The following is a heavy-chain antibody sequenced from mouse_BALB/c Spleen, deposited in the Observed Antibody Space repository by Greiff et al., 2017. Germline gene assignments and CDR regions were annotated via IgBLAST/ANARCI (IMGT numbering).Heavy chain of an antibody. V-gene: IGHV5-4*02. CDR1: GFTFSDYY. Sequence: EVKVVESGGGLVKPGGSLKLSCAASGFTFSDYYMYWVRQTPEKRLEWVATISDGGSYTYYPDSVKGRFTISRDNAKNNLYLQMSSLKSEDTAMYYCARGGGNYTPFAYWGQGTLVTVSA. D-gene: IGHD2-1*01. J-gene: IGHJ3*01. CDR2: ISDGGSYT. CDR3: ARGGGNYTPFAY.